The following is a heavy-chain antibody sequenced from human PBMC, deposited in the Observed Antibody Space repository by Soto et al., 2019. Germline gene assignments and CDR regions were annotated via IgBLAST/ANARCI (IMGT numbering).Heavy chain of an antibody. V-gene: IGHV3-33*01. CDR2: IWYDGSNK. CDR1: GFSFSNYA. CDR3: TRDPYGGSRYYFDS. Sequence: QVQLVESGGGVVQPGKSLRLSCAACGFSFSNYAMHWVRQAPGKGLEWVAVIWYDGSNKYYADSVKGRFTISKDNSQTTVYLQMNSLRAEDSAVYYCTRDPYGGSRYYFDSWGQGTLVTVSS. D-gene: IGHD1-26*01. J-gene: IGHJ4*02.